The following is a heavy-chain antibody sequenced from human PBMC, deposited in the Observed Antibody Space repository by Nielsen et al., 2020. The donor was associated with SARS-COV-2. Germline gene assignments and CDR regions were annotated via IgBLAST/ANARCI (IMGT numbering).Heavy chain of an antibody. CDR1: GYSFTSYW. CDR3: ARLYYGSGSYGLLAYYYGMDV. D-gene: IGHD3-10*01. V-gene: IGHV5-51*01. J-gene: IGHJ6*02. CDR2: IYPGDSDT. Sequence: GESLKISCKGSGYSFTSYWIGWVRQMPGKGLEWMGIIYPGDSDTRCSPSFQGQVTISADKSISTAYLQWSSLKASDTAMYYCARLYYGSGSYGLLAYYYGMDVWGQGTTVTVSS.